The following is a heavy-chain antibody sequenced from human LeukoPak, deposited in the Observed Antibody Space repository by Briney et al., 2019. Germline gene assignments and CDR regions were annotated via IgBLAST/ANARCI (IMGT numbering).Heavy chain of an antibody. J-gene: IGHJ4*02. V-gene: IGHV4-59*11. CDR1: GASISSHY. CDR2: IYYSGTT. Sequence: PSETLSLTCTVSGASISSHYWTWIRQPPGKGLEWIGYIYYSGTTDYNPSLKSRVTISVDTSKNQFSLKLSSVAAADTAVYYCARDICGYNYGCFDSWGQGTLVTVSS. CDR3: ARDICGYNYGCFDS. D-gene: IGHD5-18*01.